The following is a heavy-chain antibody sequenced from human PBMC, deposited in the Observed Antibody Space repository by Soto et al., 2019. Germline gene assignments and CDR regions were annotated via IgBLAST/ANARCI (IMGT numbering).Heavy chain of an antibody. Sequence: SETLSLTCTVSGGSISSSSYYWGWIRQPPGKGLEWIGSIYYSGSTYYNPSLKSRVTISVDTSKNQFSLKLSSVTAADTAVYYCARLGIAVAGTDLPAGYLGQGNLVTVSS. CDR1: GGSISSSSYY. V-gene: IGHV4-39*01. J-gene: IGHJ4*02. CDR2: IYYSGST. D-gene: IGHD6-19*01. CDR3: ARLGIAVAGTDLPAGY.